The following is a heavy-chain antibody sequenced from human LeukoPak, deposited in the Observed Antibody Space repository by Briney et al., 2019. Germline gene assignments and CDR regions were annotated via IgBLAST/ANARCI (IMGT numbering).Heavy chain of an antibody. V-gene: IGHV1-2*02. CDR3: ASVGSGQSAEAVDY. Sequence: ASVKVSCKASGYTFNGYYMHWVRQAPGQGLEWMGWINPNSGGTNYAQKFQGRVTMTRDTSISTAYMELSRLRSDDTAVYYCASVGSGQSAEAVDYWGQGTLVTVSS. CDR2: INPNSGGT. J-gene: IGHJ4*02. CDR1: GYTFNGYY. D-gene: IGHD6-13*01.